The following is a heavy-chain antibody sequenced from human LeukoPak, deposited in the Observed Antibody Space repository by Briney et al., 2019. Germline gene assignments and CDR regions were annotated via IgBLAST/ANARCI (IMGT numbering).Heavy chain of an antibody. CDR2: IIPTFGTA. D-gene: IGHD3-22*01. V-gene: IGHV1-69*05. J-gene: IGHJ5*02. CDR3: ARDDGSSGYYHRIWFDL. Sequence: SVKVSCKASGGTFSSYAISWVRQAPGQGLEWMGGIIPTFGTANYAQKFQGRVTITTDESTSTAYMELSSLRSEDTAVYYCARDDGSSGYYHRIWFDLWGQGTLVTVSS. CDR1: GGTFSSYA.